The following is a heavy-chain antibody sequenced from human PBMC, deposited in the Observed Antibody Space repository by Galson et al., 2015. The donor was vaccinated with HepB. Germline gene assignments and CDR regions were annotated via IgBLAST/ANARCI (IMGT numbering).Heavy chain of an antibody. J-gene: IGHJ4*02. D-gene: IGHD3-10*01. CDR1: GFTFSAYG. CDR2: ITTNSDSK. Sequence: SLRLSRAGSGFTFSAYGMNWVRQAPGKGLEWIAYITTNSDSKDHEDSVKGRFTVSRDNAKSSLYLQMDSHRHGDTAVYHCVKAPLPRGNYWGQGTLVIVSS. V-gene: IGHV3-48*02. CDR3: VKAPLPRGNY.